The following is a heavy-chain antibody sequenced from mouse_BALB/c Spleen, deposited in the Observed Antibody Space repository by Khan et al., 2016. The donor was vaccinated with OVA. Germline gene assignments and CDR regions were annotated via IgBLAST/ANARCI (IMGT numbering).Heavy chain of an antibody. CDR3: VNHGSSSAWFTY. CDR1: DYTFTNYW. V-gene: IGHV1-7*01. CDR2: INPSTDYT. J-gene: IGHJ3*01. Sequence: QVQLKQSGAELAKPGASVKMSCKASDYTFTNYWMHWVKQRPGQGLEWIGYINPSTDYTEYNQKFKDKATLTADKSSSTAYMQLSSLTSEDSAVYYWVNHGSSSAWFTYWGQGTLVTVSA. D-gene: IGHD1-1*01.